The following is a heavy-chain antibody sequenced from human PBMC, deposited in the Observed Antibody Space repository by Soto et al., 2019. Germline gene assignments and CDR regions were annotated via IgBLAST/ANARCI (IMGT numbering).Heavy chain of an antibody. CDR3: ARFLPDSSGYYYDY. Sequence: GGSLRLSCAASGFTVSSNYMSWVRQAPGKGPEWVSILYREGTTYYTESVKGRFTISRDDSRNTLDLQMNILRAEDTAVYYCARFLPDSSGYYYDYWGQGTLVTVSS. CDR2: LYREGTT. V-gene: IGHV3-53*01. D-gene: IGHD3-22*01. J-gene: IGHJ4*02. CDR1: GFTVSSNY.